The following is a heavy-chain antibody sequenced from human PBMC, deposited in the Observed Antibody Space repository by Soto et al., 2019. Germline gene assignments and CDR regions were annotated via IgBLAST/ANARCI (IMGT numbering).Heavy chain of an antibody. J-gene: IGHJ5*02. Sequence: TLSLTCTVSGGSISSYYWSWIRQPPGKGLEWIGYIYYSGSTNYNPSLKSRVTISVDTSKNQFSLKLSSVTAADTAVYYCARNRAFWNPWGQGTLVTVSS. CDR2: IYYSGST. CDR1: GGSISSYY. V-gene: IGHV4-59*08. CDR3: ARNRAFWNP. D-gene: IGHD3-3*01.